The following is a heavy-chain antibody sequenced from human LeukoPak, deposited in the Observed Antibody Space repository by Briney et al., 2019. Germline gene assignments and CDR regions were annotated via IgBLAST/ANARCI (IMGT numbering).Heavy chain of an antibody. V-gene: IGHV7-4-1*02. CDR1: GYTFTSYA. J-gene: IGHJ1*01. CDR2: INTNTGNP. Sequence: ASVKVSCKASGYTFTSYAMNWVRQAPGQGLEWMGWINTNTGNPTYAQGFTGRFVFSLDTSVSTAYLQISSLKAEDTAVYYCARVALRWYQGGEYFQHWGQGTLVTVSS. CDR3: ARVALRWYQGGEYFQH. D-gene: IGHD4-23*01.